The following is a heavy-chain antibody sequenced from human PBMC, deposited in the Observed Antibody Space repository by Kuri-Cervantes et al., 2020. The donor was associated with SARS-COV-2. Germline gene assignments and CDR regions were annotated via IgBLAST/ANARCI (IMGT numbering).Heavy chain of an antibody. CDR2: IYHSGST. CDR3: ARVGYGGEKVFDY. CDR1: GGSISSGGYY. V-gene: IGHV4-30-2*01. Sequence: LRLSCTVSGGSISSGGYYWSWIRQPPGKGLEWIGYIYHSGSTYYNPSLKSRVTISVDTSKNQFSLKLSSVTAADTAVYYCARVGYGGEKVFDYWGQGTLVTVSS. D-gene: IGHD4-23*01. J-gene: IGHJ4*02.